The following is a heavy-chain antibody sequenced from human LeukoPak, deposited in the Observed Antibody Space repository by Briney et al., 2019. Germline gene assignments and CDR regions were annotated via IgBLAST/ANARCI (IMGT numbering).Heavy chain of an antibody. CDR2: YYSGST. D-gene: IGHD2-2*02. V-gene: IGHV4-39*01. J-gene: IGHJ3*02. CDR3: ARRVVVPAAILTDAFDI. Sequence: YYSGSTYYNPSLKSRVTISVDTSKNQFSLKLSSVTAADTAVYYCARRVVVPAAILTDAFDIWGQGTMVTVSS.